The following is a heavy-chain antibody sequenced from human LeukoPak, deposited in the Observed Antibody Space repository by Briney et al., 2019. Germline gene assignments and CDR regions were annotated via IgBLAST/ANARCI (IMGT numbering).Heavy chain of an antibody. J-gene: IGHJ4*02. CDR2: IYHSGST. CDR1: GYSISSGYY. D-gene: IGHD4-17*01. Sequence: SETLSLTCTVSGYSISSGYYWGWIRQPPGKGLEWIGSIYHSGSTYYNPSLKSRVTISVDTSKNQFSLKLSSVTAADTAVYYCELTTVSHFDYWGQGTLVTVSS. CDR3: ELTTVSHFDY. V-gene: IGHV4-38-2*02.